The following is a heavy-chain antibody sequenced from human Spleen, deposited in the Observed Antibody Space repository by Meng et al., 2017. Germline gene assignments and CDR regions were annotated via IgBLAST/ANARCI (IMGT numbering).Heavy chain of an antibody. V-gene: IGHV4-4*07. D-gene: IGHD3-22*01. CDR1: GGSISSYH. CDR3: ARKFSGYSSAFDY. Sequence: SETLSLTCTVSGGSISSYHWSWIRQPAGKGLEWIGRIYFSGSTNYNPSLKSRVTMSVDTSKNQFSLKLNSVTAADTAVYYCARKFSGYSSAFDYWGQGTLVTVSS. J-gene: IGHJ4*02. CDR2: IYFSGST.